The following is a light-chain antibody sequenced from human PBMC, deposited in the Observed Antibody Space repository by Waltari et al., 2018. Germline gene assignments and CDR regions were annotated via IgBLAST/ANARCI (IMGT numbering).Light chain of an antibody. Sequence: QAALTQPHSVSGSPGQSVTISCTGTSSDIGGYNYVSYYQHHPGTAPKLLIYAVTKRHSGVSALVSGSKSGNTASLTISGLQPEDEADYFCSSYAGSNTYIFGGGTRLTVL. CDR2: AVT. V-gene: IGLV2-11*01. CDR3: SSYAGSNTYI. J-gene: IGLJ2*01. CDR1: SSDIGGYNY.